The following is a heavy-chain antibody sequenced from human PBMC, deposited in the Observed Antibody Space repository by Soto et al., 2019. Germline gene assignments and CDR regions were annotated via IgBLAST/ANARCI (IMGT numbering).Heavy chain of an antibody. CDR1: GFTFSSYA. Sequence: PGGSLRLSCAASGFTFSSYAMHWVRQAPGKGLEWVAVISYDGSNKYYADSVKGRFTISRDNSKNTLYLQMNSLRAEDTAVYYCAREGPVTGGAFAIWGQGTMVTVSS. CDR2: ISYDGSNK. V-gene: IGHV3-30-3*01. D-gene: IGHD7-27*01. J-gene: IGHJ3*02. CDR3: AREGPVTGGAFAI.